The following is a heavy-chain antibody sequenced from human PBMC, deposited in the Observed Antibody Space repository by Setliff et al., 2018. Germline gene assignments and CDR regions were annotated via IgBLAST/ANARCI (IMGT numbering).Heavy chain of an antibody. D-gene: IGHD3-3*01. J-gene: IGHJ4*02. Sequence: SETLSLTCAVYGGSFSGYYWSWIRQPPGKGLEWIGEIKHSGSTNYNPSLKSRVTISXXXXXXXXXXXXXXXXXXDTALYYCAREPWYYNFWSGYTRDYFDYWGQGTLVTVSS. V-gene: IGHV4-34*01. CDR2: IKHSGST. CDR3: AREPWYYNFWSGYTRDYFDY. CDR1: GGSFSGYY.